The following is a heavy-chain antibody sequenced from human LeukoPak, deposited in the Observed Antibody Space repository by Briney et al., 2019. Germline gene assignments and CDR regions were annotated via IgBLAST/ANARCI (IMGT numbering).Heavy chain of an antibody. CDR2: IWYDGSNK. D-gene: IGHD3-10*01. CDR3: ARERIYFGSGRDLTDARLFYYYGMDI. V-gene: IGHV3-33*01. J-gene: IGHJ6*02. Sequence: PGGSLRLSCAASGFTFSSYGMHWVRQAPGKGLEWVAVIWYDGSNKYYADSVKGRFTISRDSSKNTLYLQMNSLRAEDTAVYYCARERIYFGSGRDLTDARLFYYYGMDIWGQGTTVTVSS. CDR1: GFTFSSYG.